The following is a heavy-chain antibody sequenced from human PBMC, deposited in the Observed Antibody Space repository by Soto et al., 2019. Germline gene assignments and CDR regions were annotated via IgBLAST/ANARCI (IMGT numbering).Heavy chain of an antibody. V-gene: IGHV3-21*01. Sequence: GGSLRLSCAASGFTLSSYSMNWVRQAPGKGLEWVSSISSSSSYIYYADSVKGRFTISRDNAKNSLYLQMNSLRAEDTAVYYCARSLRWGAAAGPFDYWGQGTLVTVSS. J-gene: IGHJ4*02. CDR3: ARSLRWGAAAGPFDY. CDR1: GFTLSSYS. D-gene: IGHD6-13*01. CDR2: ISSSSSYI.